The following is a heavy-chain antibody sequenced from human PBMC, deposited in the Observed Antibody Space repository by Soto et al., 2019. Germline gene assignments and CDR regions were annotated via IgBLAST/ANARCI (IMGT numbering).Heavy chain of an antibody. CDR2: IDHDGST. J-gene: IGHJ4*02. CDR3: VRDSHGDY. Sequence: EVQLVESGGGIVQPGGSLRLSCAASGFTFSNYWMHWVRQAPGKGLAWVARIDHDGSTDYAGSVRGRFTVSRDNAENMLYLQMNSLRDDDTALYYCVRDSHGDYWGQGTLVTVSS. V-gene: IGHV3-74*01. CDR1: GFTFSNYW.